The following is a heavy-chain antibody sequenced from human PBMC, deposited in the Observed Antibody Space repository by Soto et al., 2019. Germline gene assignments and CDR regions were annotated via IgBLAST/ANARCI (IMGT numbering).Heavy chain of an antibody. CDR3: ARTWGGYCSSTSCFGEDYYYGMDV. D-gene: IGHD2-2*01. CDR1: GYTFTSYG. J-gene: IGHJ6*02. CDR2: ISAYNGNT. Sequence: ASVKVSCKASGYTFTSYGISWVRQAPGQGLEWMGWISAYNGNTNYAQKLQGRVTMTTDTSTSTAYMELRSLRSDDTAVYYCARTWGGYCSSTSCFGEDYYYGMDVWGQGXTVTVYS. V-gene: IGHV1-18*04.